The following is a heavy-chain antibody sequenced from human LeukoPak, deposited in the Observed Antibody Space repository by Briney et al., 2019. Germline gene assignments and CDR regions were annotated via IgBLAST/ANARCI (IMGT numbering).Heavy chain of an antibody. V-gene: IGHV4-59*08. CDR3: ARRTDYGDYVYWFDP. Sequence: SETLSLTCTVSGGSISSYYWSWIRQPPAKGLEWIGYIYYSGSTHYNPSLKSRVTISVDTSKNQFSLNLSSVTAADTAVYYCARRTDYGDYVYWFDPWGQGTLVTVSS. CDR2: IYYSGST. D-gene: IGHD4-17*01. CDR1: GGSISSYY. J-gene: IGHJ5*02.